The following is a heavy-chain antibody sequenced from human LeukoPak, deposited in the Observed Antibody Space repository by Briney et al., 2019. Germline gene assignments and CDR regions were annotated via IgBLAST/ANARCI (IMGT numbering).Heavy chain of an antibody. D-gene: IGHD2-15*01. CDR3: ARGYCSGGSCYLPLDY. Sequence: GGSLRLSCAASGFTVSSNYMSWVRQAPGKGLEWVSVIYSGGSTYYADSVKGRFTISRDNSKNTLYPQMNSLRAEDTAVYYCARGYCSGGSCYLPLDYWGQGTLVTVSS. V-gene: IGHV3-53*01. CDR2: IYSGGST. J-gene: IGHJ4*02. CDR1: GFTVSSNY.